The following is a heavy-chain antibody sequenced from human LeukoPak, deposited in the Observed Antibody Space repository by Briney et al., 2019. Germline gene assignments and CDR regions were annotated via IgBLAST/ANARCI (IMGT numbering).Heavy chain of an antibody. Sequence: GGSLRLSCAASGFSFTTNYISWVRQAPGKGLEWVSVIYSGGVTKYADSVKGRFTISRDTSKNTVYLQIKSLRAEDTVVYYCVRGNSRDGFDIWGQGTMVTVSS. D-gene: IGHD6-13*01. J-gene: IGHJ3*02. CDR1: GFSFTTNY. V-gene: IGHV3-53*01. CDR2: IYSGGVT. CDR3: VRGNSRDGFDI.